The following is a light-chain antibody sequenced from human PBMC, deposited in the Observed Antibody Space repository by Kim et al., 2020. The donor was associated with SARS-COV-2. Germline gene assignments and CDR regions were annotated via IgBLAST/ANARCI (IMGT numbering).Light chain of an antibody. CDR1: QSVSSSY. J-gene: IGKJ5*01. Sequence: EIVLTQSPGTLSLSPGERATLSCRASQSVSSSYLAWYQQKPGQAPRLLIHGASGRATGIPDRFSGSGSGTDFTLTISRLEPEDFAVYYCKQYGNFGQGTRLEIK. CDR2: GAS. CDR3: KQYGN. V-gene: IGKV3-20*01.